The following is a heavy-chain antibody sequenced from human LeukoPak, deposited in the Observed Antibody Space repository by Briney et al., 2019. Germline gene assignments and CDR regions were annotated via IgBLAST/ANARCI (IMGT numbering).Heavy chain of an antibody. Sequence: ALVKVSCKASGYTFTGYYMHWVRQAPGLGLEWMGWINPNSGGTNYAQRFQGRVTMTRDTSISTAYMELSRLRSDDTAVYYCATPTVGTSRFDGFDIWGQGTMVTVSS. CDR1: GYTFTGYY. V-gene: IGHV1-2*02. J-gene: IGHJ3*02. D-gene: IGHD4-23*01. CDR2: INPNSGGT. CDR3: ATPTVGTSRFDGFDI.